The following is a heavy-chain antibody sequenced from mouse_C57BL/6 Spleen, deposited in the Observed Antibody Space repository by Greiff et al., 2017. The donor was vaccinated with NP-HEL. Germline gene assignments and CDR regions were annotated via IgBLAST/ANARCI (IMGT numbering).Heavy chain of an antibody. CDR2: IYPGSGNT. CDR3: ARSGYDEGMDY. Sequence: VQLQESGPELVKPGASVKISCKASGYSFPSYYIHWVKQRPGQGLEWIGWIYPGSGNTKYNEKFKGKATLTADTSSSTAYMQLSSLTSEDSAVYYCARSGYDEGMDYWGQGTSVTVSS. CDR1: GYSFPSYY. D-gene: IGHD2-14*01. J-gene: IGHJ4*01. V-gene: IGHV1-66*01.